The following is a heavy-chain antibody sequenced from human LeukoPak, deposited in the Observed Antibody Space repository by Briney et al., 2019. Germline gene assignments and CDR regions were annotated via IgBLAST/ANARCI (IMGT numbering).Heavy chain of an antibody. CDR3: ASSIRDSSGWYGGFDY. Sequence: GGSLRLSCAASGFTFSSYAMHWVRQAPGKGLEYVSAISSSGGSTYYANSVKGRFTISRDNSKNTLYLQMGSLRAEDMAVYYCASSIRDSSGWYGGFDYWGQGTLVTVSS. V-gene: IGHV3-64*01. D-gene: IGHD6-19*01. CDR1: GFTFSSYA. CDR2: ISSSGGST. J-gene: IGHJ4*02.